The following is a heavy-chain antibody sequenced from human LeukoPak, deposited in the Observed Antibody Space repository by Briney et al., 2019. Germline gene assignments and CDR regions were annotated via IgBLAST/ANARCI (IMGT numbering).Heavy chain of an antibody. CDR2: IIPILGIA. J-gene: IGHJ4*02. D-gene: IGHD2-2*02. CDR3: ARFHSRIVVVPAAIWPSFDY. Sequence: SVKVSCKASGGTFSSYAISWVRQAPGQGLEWMGRIIPILGIANYAQKFQGRVTITADKSTSTAYMELSSLRSEDTAVYYCARFHSRIVVVPAAIWPSFDYWGQGTLVTVSS. CDR1: GGTFSSYA. V-gene: IGHV1-69*04.